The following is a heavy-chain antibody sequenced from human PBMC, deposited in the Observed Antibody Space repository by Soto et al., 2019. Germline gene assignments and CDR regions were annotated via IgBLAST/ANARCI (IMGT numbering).Heavy chain of an antibody. D-gene: IGHD2-2*01. CDR1: GFTFSSYA. V-gene: IGHV3-23*01. J-gene: IGHJ3*02. Sequence: GGSLRLSCAASGFTFSSYAMSWVRQAPGKGLEWVSAISGSGGSTYYAESVKGRFTISRDNSKNTLYLQMNSLRSEDTAVYYCAKDQPTIVVVPAAPDAFDIWGQGTMVTVSS. CDR2: ISGSGGST. CDR3: AKDQPTIVVVPAAPDAFDI.